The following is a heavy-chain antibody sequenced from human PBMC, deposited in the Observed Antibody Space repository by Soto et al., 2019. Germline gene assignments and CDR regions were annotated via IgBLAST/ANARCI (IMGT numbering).Heavy chain of an antibody. J-gene: IGHJ5*02. CDR3: AIVFAMVRGSNWFDP. D-gene: IGHD3-10*01. CDR2: IIPIFGTA. CDR1: GGTFSSYA. V-gene: IGHV1-69*01. Sequence: QVQLVQSGAEVKKPGSSVKVSCKASGGTFSSYAISWVRQAPGQGLEWMGGIIPIFGTANYAQKFQGRVTITADESTSTAYMELSSLRSENTDVYDCAIVFAMVRGSNWFDPWGQGTLVTVSS.